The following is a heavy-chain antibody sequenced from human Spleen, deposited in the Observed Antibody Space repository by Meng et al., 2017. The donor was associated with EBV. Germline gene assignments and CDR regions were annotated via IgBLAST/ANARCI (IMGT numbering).Heavy chain of an antibody. CDR2: VYHAGNI. J-gene: IGHJ4*02. CDR3: ATYRGHYYFDF. Sequence: QGQVKESGPGMVRPSETLSLTGAVSGDSMSSRNWWIWVRQPPGKGLEWIGEVYHAGNINYNPSLESRVTISIDKSKNQFSLNLTSVTAADTAVYYCATYRGHYYFDFWGQGTLVTVSS. V-gene: IGHV4-4*02. CDR1: GDSMSSRNW. D-gene: IGHD3-16*02.